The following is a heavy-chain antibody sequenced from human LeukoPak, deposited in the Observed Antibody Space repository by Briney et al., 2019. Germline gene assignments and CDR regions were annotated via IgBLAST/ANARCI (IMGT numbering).Heavy chain of an antibody. CDR1: GGSFSGYY. D-gene: IGHD5-18*01. Sequence: SETLSLTCAVYGGSFSGYYWSWIRQPPGKGLEWIGEINHSGSTNYNPSLKSRVTISVDTSKNQFSLKLSSVTAADTAVYYCARDRYSYGPRGGYYYYMDVWGKGTTVTVSS. J-gene: IGHJ6*03. CDR3: ARDRYSYGPRGGYYYYMDV. CDR2: INHSGST. V-gene: IGHV4-34*01.